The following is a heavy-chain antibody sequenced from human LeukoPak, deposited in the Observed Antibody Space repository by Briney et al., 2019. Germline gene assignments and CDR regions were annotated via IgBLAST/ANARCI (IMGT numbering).Heavy chain of an antibody. J-gene: IGHJ6*04. V-gene: IGHV4-4*02. D-gene: IGHD2-2*01. CDR1: GGSISSSNW. CDR2: IYHSGST. CDR3: AREMSCSSTSCPLNV. Sequence: PSETLSLTCAVSGGSISSSNWWSWVRQPPGKGLEWIGEIYHSGSTNYNPSLKSRVTISVDKSKNQFSLKLSSVTAADTAVYYCAREMSCSSTSCPLNVWGKGTTVTVSS.